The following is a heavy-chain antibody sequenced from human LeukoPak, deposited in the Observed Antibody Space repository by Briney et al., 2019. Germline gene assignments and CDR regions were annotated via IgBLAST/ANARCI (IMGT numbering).Heavy chain of an antibody. V-gene: IGHV1-8*01. Sequence: ASVRVSCKSSGYTFTNYDIDWVRQASGQGLEWMGWMNPNSGNTGSAQKFQGRVTMTSNTSISTAYLELSSLRSEDAVVYYCARGLRREQQLLRAFDYWGQGTPVTVSS. J-gene: IGHJ4*02. D-gene: IGHD6-13*01. CDR3: ARGLRREQQLLRAFDY. CDR1: GYTFTNYD. CDR2: MNPNSGNT.